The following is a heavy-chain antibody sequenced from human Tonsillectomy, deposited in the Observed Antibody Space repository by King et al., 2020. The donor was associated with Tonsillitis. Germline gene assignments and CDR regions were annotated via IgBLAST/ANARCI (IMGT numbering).Heavy chain of an antibody. Sequence: QLQLVQSGAEVKKPGSSVKVSCKASGVTFSSYVINWVRQAPGQGLGWWGSIIPVRGLANHAPKVQGRVTLTADKSTSTASMELSSLRSEDTAVYYCARFLSGTYSDYWGQGTLVTVSS. CDR1: GVTFSSYV. V-gene: IGHV1-69*04. D-gene: IGHD3-3*01. CDR3: ARFLSGTYSDY. J-gene: IGHJ4*02. CDR2: IIPVRGLA.